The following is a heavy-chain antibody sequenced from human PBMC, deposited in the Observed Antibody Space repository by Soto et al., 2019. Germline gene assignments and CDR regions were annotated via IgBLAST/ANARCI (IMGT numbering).Heavy chain of an antibody. D-gene: IGHD6-19*01. CDR1: GCTFSDYA. V-gene: IGHV3-30*18. Sequence: GGSLRLSWAAAGCTFSDYARHWVRQAPGKGLEWVAVVSHDGRNTHYADSVKGRFTISRDSSKNTVSLEMTSLRAEDTAVYYCAKGGGQWLVTSDFNYWGKGALVPVSS. CDR2: VSHDGRNT. CDR3: AKGGGQWLVTSDFNY. J-gene: IGHJ4*02.